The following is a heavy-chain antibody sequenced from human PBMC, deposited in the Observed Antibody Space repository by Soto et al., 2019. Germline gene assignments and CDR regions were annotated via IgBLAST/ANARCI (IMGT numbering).Heavy chain of an antibody. J-gene: IGHJ4*02. CDR2: IKQSGSET. Sequence: GGSLRLSCVASGFTLSSYWMTWVRQAPGKGLEWVANIKQSGSETYYVDSVKGRFTISRDDAKNSLYLQMNTLRAEDTAVYYCARGYSIDYWGRGTLVTVSS. CDR3: ARGYSIDY. V-gene: IGHV3-7*03. CDR1: GFTLSSYW. D-gene: IGHD6-13*01.